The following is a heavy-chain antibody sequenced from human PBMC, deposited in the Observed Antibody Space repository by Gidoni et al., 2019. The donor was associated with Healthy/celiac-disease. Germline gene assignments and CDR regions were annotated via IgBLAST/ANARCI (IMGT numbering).Heavy chain of an antibody. CDR2: IYYSGGT. CDR1: GGSISSSSYY. V-gene: IGHV4-39*01. D-gene: IGHD6-13*01. CDR3: ARHGAAASNFDY. J-gene: IGHJ4*02. Sequence: QLQLQESGPGLVKPSETLSFTCTVSGGSISSSSYYWGWIRQPPGKGLEWIGSIYYSGGTYYNPSLKSRVTISVDTSKNQFSLKLSSVTAADTAVYYCARHGAAASNFDYWGQGTLVTVSS.